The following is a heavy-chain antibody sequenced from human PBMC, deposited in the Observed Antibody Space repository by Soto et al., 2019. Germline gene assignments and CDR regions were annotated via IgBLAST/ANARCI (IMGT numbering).Heavy chain of an antibody. CDR2: IYSGGST. Sequence: GSLRLSCAASGFTVSSNYMSWVRQAPGKGLEWVSVIYSGGSTYYADSVKGRFTISRDNSKNTLYLQMNSLRAEDTAVYYCARGTDIVVVPAAGDAFDIWGQGTMVTVS. J-gene: IGHJ3*02. CDR3: ARGTDIVVVPAAGDAFDI. CDR1: GFTVSSNY. D-gene: IGHD2-2*01. V-gene: IGHV3-53*01.